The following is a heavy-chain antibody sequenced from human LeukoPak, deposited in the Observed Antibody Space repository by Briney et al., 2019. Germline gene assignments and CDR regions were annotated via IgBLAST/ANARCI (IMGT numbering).Heavy chain of an antibody. V-gene: IGHV1-2*02. CDR2: INPNSGAT. D-gene: IGHD2-15*01. CDR3: ARVGIVVVAATLDYYYYYGMDV. J-gene: IGHJ6*02. Sequence: GASVKVSCKASGYTFTGYYMHWVRQAPGQGLEWMGWINPNSGATDYAQNFQGRVTMTRDTSISTAYMELSRLRSDDTAVYYCARVGIVVVAATLDYYYYYGMDVWGQGTTVTVSS. CDR1: GYTFTGYY.